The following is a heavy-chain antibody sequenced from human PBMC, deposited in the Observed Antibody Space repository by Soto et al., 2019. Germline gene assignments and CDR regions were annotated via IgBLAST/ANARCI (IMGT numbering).Heavy chain of an antibody. Sequence: SVKVSCKASGGTFSSYAISWVRQAPGQRLEWMGGIIPIFGTANYAQKFQGRVTITADESTSTAYMELSSLRSEDTAVYYCARDLYPKRYYGSGSIQPPHFDYWGQGTLVTVSS. J-gene: IGHJ4*02. CDR1: GGTFSSYA. D-gene: IGHD3-10*01. CDR3: ARDLYPKRYYGSGSIQPPHFDY. CDR2: IIPIFGTA. V-gene: IGHV1-69*13.